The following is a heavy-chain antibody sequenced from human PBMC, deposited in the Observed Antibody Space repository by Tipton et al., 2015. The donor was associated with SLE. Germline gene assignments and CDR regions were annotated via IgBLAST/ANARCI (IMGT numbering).Heavy chain of an antibody. V-gene: IGHV5-51*03. CDR3: ARITSNGYYYGAFDI. J-gene: IGHJ3*02. CDR2: IYPGDSDT. D-gene: IGHD3-22*01. Sequence: QSGAEVKKPGESLKISCKGSGYSFTSYWIGWVRQMPVKGLEWMGIIYPGDSDTRYSPSFQGQVTISADKSISTAYLQWSSLKASDTAMYYCARITSNGYYYGAFDIWGQGTMVTVSS. CDR1: GYSFTSYW.